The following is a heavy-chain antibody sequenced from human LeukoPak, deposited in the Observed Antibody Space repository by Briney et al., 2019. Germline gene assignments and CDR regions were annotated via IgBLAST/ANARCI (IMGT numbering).Heavy chain of an antibody. J-gene: IGHJ4*02. D-gene: IGHD2-15*01. V-gene: IGHV4-4*09. Sequence: SETLSLTCTVSGGSISSYYWSWIRQPPGKGLEWIGYIYTCGSTNYNPSLKSRVTISVDTSKNQFSLKLSSVTAADTAVYYCARRVASYFDYWGQGTLVTVSS. CDR3: ARRVASYFDY. CDR1: GGSISSYY. CDR2: IYTCGST.